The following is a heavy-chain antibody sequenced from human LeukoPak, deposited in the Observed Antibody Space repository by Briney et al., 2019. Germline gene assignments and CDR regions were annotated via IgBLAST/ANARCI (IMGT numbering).Heavy chain of an antibody. CDR2: INPNSGGT. D-gene: IGHD3-16*01. J-gene: IGHJ4*02. CDR3: ARYMITFGGVSLTPDY. V-gene: IGHV1-2*02. CDR1: GYTFTGYY. Sequence: ASVKVSCKASGYTFTGYYMHWVRQAPGQGLEWMGWINPNSGGTNYAQKFQGRVTMTRDTSISTAYMELSRLRSDDMAVYYCARYMITFGGVSLTPDYWGQGILVTVSS.